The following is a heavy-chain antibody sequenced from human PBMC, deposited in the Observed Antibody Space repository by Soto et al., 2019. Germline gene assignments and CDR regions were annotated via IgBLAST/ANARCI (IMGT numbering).Heavy chain of an antibody. J-gene: IGHJ5*02. CDR1: GGSVNGYY. D-gene: IGHD3-3*01. CDR2: INHTGGT. Sequence: PFATQSLTCAVYGGSVNGYYWNWLRPPPGKGLEWIGEINHTGGTHYNPSLKSRVTMSVDTSKNQFSLRLSSVTAADTAIYYCATRITVFGLLIPPFDPWGQGTQVTFSS. CDR3: ATRITVFGLLIPPFDP. V-gene: IGHV4-34*01.